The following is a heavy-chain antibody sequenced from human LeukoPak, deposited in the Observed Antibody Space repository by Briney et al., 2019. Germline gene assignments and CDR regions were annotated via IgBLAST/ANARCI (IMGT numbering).Heavy chain of an antibody. D-gene: IGHD1-26*01. V-gene: IGHV3-23*01. Sequence: PGGSLRLSCTVSGFTFYNTWMNWVRRAPGKGLEWVSATSTSGGSAYYADSVKGRFTISRDNSKNTLYLQMDSLRADDTAVYYCARYSGSYYYPPAWDLWGQGTLVTVSS. CDR2: TSTSGGSA. J-gene: IGHJ4*02. CDR1: GFTFYNTW. CDR3: ARYSGSYYYPPAWDL.